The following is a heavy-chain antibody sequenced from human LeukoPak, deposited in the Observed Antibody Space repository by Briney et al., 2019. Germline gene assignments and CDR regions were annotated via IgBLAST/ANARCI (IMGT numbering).Heavy chain of an antibody. V-gene: IGHV4-4*07. CDR2: IYTSGST. Sequence: SETLSLTCTVSGGSISSYYWSWIRQPAGKGLEWIGRIYTSGSTNYNPSLKSRVTISVDKSKNQFSLKLSSVTAADTAVYYCARWGPSSGGSCFHSAYFDYWGQGTLVTVSS. D-gene: IGHD2-15*01. CDR3: ARWGPSSGGSCFHSAYFDY. CDR1: GGSISSYY. J-gene: IGHJ4*02.